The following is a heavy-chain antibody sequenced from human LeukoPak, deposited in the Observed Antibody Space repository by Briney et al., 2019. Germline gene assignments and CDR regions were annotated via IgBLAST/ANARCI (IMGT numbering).Heavy chain of an antibody. CDR2: MYHSVTS. D-gene: IGHD3-3*01. J-gene: IGHJ4*02. V-gene: IGHV4-59*02. CDR1: GASVSNYD. CDR3: AGNEFWSGYYRLRY. Sequence: SETLSLTCTVSGASVSNYDWSWIRQPPGKGLEWIGYMYHSVTSNYNPSLKSRVTISVDSSKNQVSLMLSSVTAADTAVYYCAGNEFWSGYYRLRYWGQGNLVTVSS.